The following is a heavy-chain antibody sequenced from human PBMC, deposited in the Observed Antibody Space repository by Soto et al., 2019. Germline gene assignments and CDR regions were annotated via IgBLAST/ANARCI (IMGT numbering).Heavy chain of an antibody. V-gene: IGHV4-59*01. CDR2: IYYSGST. J-gene: IGHJ3*02. CDR3: ARVWGGAFDI. D-gene: IGHD3-10*01. Sequence: QVQLQESGPGLVKPSETLSLTCTVSGGSISSYYWSWIRQPPGKGLEWIGYIYYSGSTNYNPSLQSRVTISVDTSKNQCSLKLSSVTAADTAVYYCARVWGGAFDIWGQGTMVTVSS. CDR1: GGSISSYY.